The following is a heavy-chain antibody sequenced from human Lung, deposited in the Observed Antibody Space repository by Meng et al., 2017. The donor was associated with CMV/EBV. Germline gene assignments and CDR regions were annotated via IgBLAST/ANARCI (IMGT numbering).Heavy chain of an antibody. D-gene: IGHD3-22*01. Sequence: GESXKISXTASGFTLRNYDMSWVRQAPGKGLEWVSGNGGSGGRAYYADSVTGRFTISRENPTNTLYLQMSSLRAEDTAVYYCARAWHYYDTSGSSSRGNAVDVWGLGTLVTVSS. CDR3: ARAWHYYDTSGSSSRGNAVDV. J-gene: IGHJ3*01. CDR2: NGGSGGRA. CDR1: GFTLRNYD. V-gene: IGHV3-23*01.